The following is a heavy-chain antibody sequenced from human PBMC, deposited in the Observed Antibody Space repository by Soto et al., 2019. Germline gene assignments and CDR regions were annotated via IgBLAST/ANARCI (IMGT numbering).Heavy chain of an antibody. CDR3: AKYSSSWSPFGY. CDR2: ISYDRSNK. CDR1: GFTFSSYA. Sequence: PGGSLRLSCAASGFTFSSYAMHWVRQAPGKGLEWVAVISYDRSNKYYADTVKGRFTISRDNSKNTLYLQMNSLRAEDTAVYYCAKYSSSWSPFGYWGQGTLVTVSS. V-gene: IGHV3-30-3*02. D-gene: IGHD6-13*01. J-gene: IGHJ4*02.